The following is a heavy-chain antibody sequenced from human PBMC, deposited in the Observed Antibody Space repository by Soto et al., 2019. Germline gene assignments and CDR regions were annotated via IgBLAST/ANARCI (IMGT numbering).Heavy chain of an antibody. Sequence: ASVKVSCKVSGFSSTADYIHWVQQAPGKGLEWVGLIDPEDGETIYAENFQGRVTISADTSTDTIYMELTSLISDDTAVYYCATTARIPLNRFDPWGQGTLVTVSS. CDR2: IDPEDGET. CDR1: GFSSTADY. CDR3: ATTARIPLNRFDP. V-gene: IGHV1-69-2*01. J-gene: IGHJ5*02. D-gene: IGHD2-21*02.